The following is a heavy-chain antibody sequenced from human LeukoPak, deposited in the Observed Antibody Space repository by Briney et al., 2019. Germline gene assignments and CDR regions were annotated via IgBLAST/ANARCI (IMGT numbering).Heavy chain of an antibody. J-gene: IGHJ5*02. Sequence: SETLSLTCTVSGGSISSGGYYWSWIRQHPGKGLEWIGYIYYSGSTYYNPSLKSRVTISVDTSKNRFSLKLSSVTAADTAVYYCARGSGYQLLDEYNWFDPWGQGTLVTVSS. CDR3: ARGSGYQLLDEYNWFDP. CDR2: IYYSGST. V-gene: IGHV4-31*03. D-gene: IGHD2-2*01. CDR1: GGSISSGGYY.